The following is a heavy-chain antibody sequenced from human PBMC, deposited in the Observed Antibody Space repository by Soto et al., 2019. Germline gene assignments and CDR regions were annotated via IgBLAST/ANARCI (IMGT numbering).Heavy chain of an antibody. Sequence: GGSLRLSCGASGFIFSDYNMNWVRQAPGKGLEWVSHIGSTSETIYYADSVKGRFTISRDNVKNTLYLQMNSLRDEDTAVYYCAREAPTNFDYWGQGILVTVSS. D-gene: IGHD5-12*01. CDR1: GFIFSDYN. CDR3: AREAPTNFDY. J-gene: IGHJ4*02. CDR2: IGSTSETI. V-gene: IGHV3-48*02.